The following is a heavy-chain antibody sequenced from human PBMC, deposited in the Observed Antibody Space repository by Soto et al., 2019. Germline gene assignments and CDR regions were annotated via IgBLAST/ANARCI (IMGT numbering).Heavy chain of an antibody. CDR3: ARPYCSSTSCYGGWFDP. D-gene: IGHD2-2*01. J-gene: IGHJ5*02. CDR2: IYYSGST. CDR1: GGSISSSSYY. Sequence: QLQLQESDPGLVKPSETLSLTCTVSGGSISSSSYYWGWIRQPPGKGLEWIGSIYYSGSTYYNPSLKSRVTISVDTSKNQFSLKLSSVTAADTAVYYCARPYCSSTSCYGGWFDPWGQGTLVTVSS. V-gene: IGHV4-39*01.